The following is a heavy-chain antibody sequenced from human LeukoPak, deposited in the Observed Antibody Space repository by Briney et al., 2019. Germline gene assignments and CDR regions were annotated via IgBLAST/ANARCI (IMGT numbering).Heavy chain of an antibody. CDR2: ISGSGGST. CDR1: GFTFNKYG. CDR3: ARGTLYSGWSYYFDY. D-gene: IGHD6-19*01. J-gene: IGHJ4*02. Sequence: GGSLRLSCAASGFTFNKYGMHWVRQAPGKGLEWVSAISGSGGSTYYADSVKGRFTISRDNSKNTLYLQMNSLRAEDTAMYYCARGTLYSGWSYYFDYWGQGSQVTVSS. V-gene: IGHV3-23*01.